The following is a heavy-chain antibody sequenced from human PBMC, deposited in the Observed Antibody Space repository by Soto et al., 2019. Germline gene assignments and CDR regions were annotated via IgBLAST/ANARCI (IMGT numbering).Heavy chain of an antibody. J-gene: IGHJ4*02. D-gene: IGHD6-13*01. CDR2: INPNTGGT. Sequence: QVQLVQSGAEVKKPGASVKVSCKASGYTFTGYYINWVRQAPGQGLEWMGWINPNTGGTHFAQRFQGRVTMTRDTSISTAYMELSRLRSDDTAVHYCARGDSCTWYDYWGQGTLVTVSS. CDR3: ARGDSCTWYDY. CDR1: GYTFTGYY. V-gene: IGHV1-2*02.